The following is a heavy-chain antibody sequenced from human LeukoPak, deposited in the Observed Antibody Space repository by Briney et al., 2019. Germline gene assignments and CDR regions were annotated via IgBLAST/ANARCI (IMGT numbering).Heavy chain of an antibody. D-gene: IGHD3-9*01. CDR1: GYTFTSYY. CDR3: ATGWDHYDILTGYYPAGDY. Sequence: GASVKVSCRASGYTFTSYYMPWVRQAPGQGLEWMGIINLSGGSTSYAQKLQGRVTMTRDTSTSTVYMELSSLRSEDTAVYYCATGWDHYDILTGYYPAGDYWGQGALVTVSS. V-gene: IGHV1-46*01. CDR2: INLSGGST. J-gene: IGHJ4*02.